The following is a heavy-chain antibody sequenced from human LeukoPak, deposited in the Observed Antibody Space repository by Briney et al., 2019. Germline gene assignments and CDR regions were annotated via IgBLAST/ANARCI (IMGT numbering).Heavy chain of an antibody. Sequence: SETLSLTCTVSGGSISSYYWSWIRQPPGKGLEWIGSIYYSGSTYYNPSLKSRVTISVDTSKNQFSLKLSSVTAADTAVYYCARGLSDIVVVPAATSYYFDYWGQGTLVTVSS. D-gene: IGHD2-2*01. CDR3: ARGLSDIVVVPAATSYYFDY. J-gene: IGHJ4*02. CDR1: GGSISSYY. CDR2: IYYSGST. V-gene: IGHV4-59*12.